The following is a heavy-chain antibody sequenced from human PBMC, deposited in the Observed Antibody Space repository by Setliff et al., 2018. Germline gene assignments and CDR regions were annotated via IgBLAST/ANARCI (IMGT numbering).Heavy chain of an antibody. V-gene: IGHV1-3*01. CDR1: GYNFITYA. CDR3: ARAGGPPGFDS. Sequence: GASVQVSCKASGYNFITYAIHWVRLAPGQRAEWLGWINVANGNTKNSRKFQERLTISRDTPASTAYMELRGLTSEDTGVYYCARAGGPPGFDSWGQGTLVTVSS. J-gene: IGHJ4*02. CDR2: INVANGNT. D-gene: IGHD1-1*01.